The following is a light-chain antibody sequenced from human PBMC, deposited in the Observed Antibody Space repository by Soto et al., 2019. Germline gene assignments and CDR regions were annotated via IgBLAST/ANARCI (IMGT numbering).Light chain of an antibody. CDR3: LEHSLYPLLT. J-gene: IGKJ4*01. V-gene: IGKV1-17*01. Sequence: DIRMTQSPSSLSASVGDRVTITCRASQDIRDDLGWYQQKPGIAPRRLIYAASNLQSGVPSRFSGSGSGTEFTLTINSLQPEDFATYYCLEHSLYPLLTFGGGTKVEIK. CDR2: AAS. CDR1: QDIRDD.